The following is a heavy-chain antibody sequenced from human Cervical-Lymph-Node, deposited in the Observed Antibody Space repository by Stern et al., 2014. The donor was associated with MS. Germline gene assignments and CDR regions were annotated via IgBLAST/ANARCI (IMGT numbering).Heavy chain of an antibody. Sequence: VQLVQSGAEVKKPGESLKISCEGSGYSFTNYWIGWVRQMPGKGLKWMGVIYPGDSDTKYSPSFQGRVTISADKSISTAYLQWSSLKASDTAMYYCARHRQRTLYGMDVWGQGTTVTVSS. CDR1: GYSFTNYW. CDR3: ARHRQRTLYGMDV. D-gene: IGHD6-25*01. V-gene: IGHV5-51*01. CDR2: IYPGDSDT. J-gene: IGHJ6*02.